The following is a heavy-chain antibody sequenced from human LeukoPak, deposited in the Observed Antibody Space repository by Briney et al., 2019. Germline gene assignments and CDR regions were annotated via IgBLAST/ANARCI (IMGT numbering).Heavy chain of an antibody. J-gene: IGHJ4*02. CDR1: GFTVSNNY. CDR2: IYSGDNT. D-gene: IGHD3-16*01. V-gene: IGHV3-66*02. Sequence: GGSLRLSCAASGFTVSNNYMSWVRQAPGKGLEWVSVIYSGDNTYYIESVKGRFTISRDNSKNTLFLQMNRLRAEDTAVYYCAGRRVLDASFDYWGQGTLVTVSS. CDR3: AGRRVLDASFDY.